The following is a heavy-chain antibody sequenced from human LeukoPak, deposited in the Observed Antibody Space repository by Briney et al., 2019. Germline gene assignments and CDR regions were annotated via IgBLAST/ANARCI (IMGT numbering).Heavy chain of an antibody. CDR2: VNPNSGNT. CDR1: GYTFTSYG. CDR3: ARSEDHGDYYYMDV. D-gene: IGHD1-14*01. Sequence: GASVKVSCKASGYTFTSYGISWVRQAPGQGLEWMGWVNPNSGNTGYAQKFQGRVTITRNTSISTAYMELSSLRSEDTAVYYCARSEDHGDYYYMDVWGKGTTVTVSS. V-gene: IGHV1-8*03. J-gene: IGHJ6*03.